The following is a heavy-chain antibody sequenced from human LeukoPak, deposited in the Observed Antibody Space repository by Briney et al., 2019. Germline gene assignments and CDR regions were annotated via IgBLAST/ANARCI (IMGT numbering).Heavy chain of an antibody. CDR1: GFTFSSYW. CDR2: LKQDGSEK. V-gene: IGHV3-7*05. J-gene: IGHJ6*02. CDR3: ARGGPLPFSYYYYYGMDV. Sequence: GRSLRLSCAAAGFTFSSYWMCWVRQAPGKGLEWVAKLKQDGSEKYYVDSVKGRFTISRDNTKNSLYLQMNSLRAEDTAVYYCARGGPLPFSYYYYYGMDVWGQGTTVTVSS.